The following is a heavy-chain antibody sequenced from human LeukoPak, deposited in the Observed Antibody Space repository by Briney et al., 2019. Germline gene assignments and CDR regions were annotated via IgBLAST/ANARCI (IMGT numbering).Heavy chain of an antibody. V-gene: IGHV4-4*07. CDR3: ARVWRRPNWFDP. D-gene: IGHD3-16*01. CDR2: IYTSGST. J-gene: IGHJ5*02. CDR1: GGSISSYY. Sequence: SETLSLTCTVSGGSISSYYWSWLRQPAGKGLEWIGRIYTSGSTNYNPSLKSRVTISVDTSKNQFSLKLSSVNAADTAVYYCARVWRRPNWFDPWGQGTLVTVSS.